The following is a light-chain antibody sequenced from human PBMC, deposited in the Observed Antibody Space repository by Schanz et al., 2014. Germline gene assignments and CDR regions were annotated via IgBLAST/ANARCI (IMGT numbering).Light chain of an antibody. V-gene: IGLV2-8*01. CDR1: SSDVGGYKY. CDR3: SSYTSSPSWV. J-gene: IGLJ3*02. CDR2: EVN. Sequence: QSVLTQPPSASGSPGQSVTISCTGTSSDVGGYKYVSWYQQHPGKAPKLMIYEVNKRPSGVPDRFSGSKSGNTASLTVSGLQAEDEADYYCSSYTSSPSWVFGGGTKLTVL.